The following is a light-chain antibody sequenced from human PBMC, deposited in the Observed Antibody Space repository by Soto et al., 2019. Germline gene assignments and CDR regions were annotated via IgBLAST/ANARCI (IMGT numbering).Light chain of an antibody. J-gene: IGLJ2*01. Sequence: QSVLTQPPSVSGAPGQRVTISCTGSSSNIGAGYDVHWYQQLPGTAPKLLISGNSNRPSGVPDRFSGSKSGTSASLAITGLQAEDEADYYCQSYDSSLSAPVFGGGTKLTVL. CDR1: SSNIGAGYD. CDR2: GNS. V-gene: IGLV1-40*01. CDR3: QSYDSSLSAPV.